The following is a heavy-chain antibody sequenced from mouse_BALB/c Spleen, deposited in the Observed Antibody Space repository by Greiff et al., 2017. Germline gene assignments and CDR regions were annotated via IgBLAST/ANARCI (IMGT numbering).Heavy chain of an antibody. D-gene: IGHD1-1*01. CDR2: IWGDGST. Sequence: VKLMESGPGLVAPSQSLSITCTVSGFSLTGYGVNWVRQPPGKGLEWLGMIWGDGSTDYNSALKSRLSISKDNSKSQVFLKMNSLQTDDTARYYCAREFPDYYGSSYWYFDVWGAGTTVTVSS. J-gene: IGHJ1*01. CDR3: AREFPDYYGSSYWYFDV. CDR1: GFSLTGYG. V-gene: IGHV2-6-7*01.